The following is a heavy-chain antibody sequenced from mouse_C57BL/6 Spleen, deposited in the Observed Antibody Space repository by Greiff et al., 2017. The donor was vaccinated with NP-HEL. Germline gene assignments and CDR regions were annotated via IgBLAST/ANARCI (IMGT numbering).Heavy chain of an antibody. Sequence: EVQLQQSGPELVKPGASVKISCKASGYSFTGYYMNWVKQSPEKSLEWIGEINPSTGGTTYNQKFKAKATLTVDKSSSTAYMQLKSLTSEDSAVYYCARGGIYYGYDWYFDVWGTGTTVTVSS. CDR3: ARGGIYYGYDWYFDV. D-gene: IGHD2-2*01. CDR1: GYSFTGYY. J-gene: IGHJ1*03. V-gene: IGHV1-42*01. CDR2: INPSTGGT.